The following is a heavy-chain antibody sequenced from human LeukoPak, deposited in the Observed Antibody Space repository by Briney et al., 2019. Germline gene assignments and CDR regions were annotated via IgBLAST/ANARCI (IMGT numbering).Heavy chain of an antibody. J-gene: IGHJ4*02. Sequence: GGALRLSCEESGFTFIRYGFHWVCQAPGKGREWVAYIQDKGIDKNYVDSARGGFTISRDDSKSTLYLHMTSLRAEDTGVYYCAKDSRVWAFDYWGQGILVTVAS. CDR2: IQDKGIDK. D-gene: IGHD5/OR15-5a*01. V-gene: IGHV3-30*02. CDR3: AKDSRVWAFDY. CDR1: GFTFIRYG.